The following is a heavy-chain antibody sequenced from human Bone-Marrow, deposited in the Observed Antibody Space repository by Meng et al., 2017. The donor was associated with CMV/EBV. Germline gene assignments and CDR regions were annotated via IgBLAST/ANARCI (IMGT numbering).Heavy chain of an antibody. CDR3: ARADVQLEIDY. Sequence: GGSLRLSCAASGFTFSSYWMHWVRQAPGKGLVWVSRINSDGSSTSYADSVKGRFTISRDNAKNSLYLQMNSLRAEDTAVYYCARADVQLEIDYWGQGTLVTVSS. J-gene: IGHJ4*02. V-gene: IGHV3-74*01. CDR1: GFTFSSYW. CDR2: INSDGSST. D-gene: IGHD1-1*01.